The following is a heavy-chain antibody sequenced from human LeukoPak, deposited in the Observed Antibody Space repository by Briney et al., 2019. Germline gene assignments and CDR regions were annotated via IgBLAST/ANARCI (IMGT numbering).Heavy chain of an antibody. V-gene: IGHV4-38-2*02. J-gene: IGHJ4*02. D-gene: IGHD6-13*01. CDR2: IYHSGST. CDR1: GYSISSGYY. CDR3: ARLEQQLAVAEY. Sequence: SETLSLTCTVSGYSISSGYYWGWIRQPPGKGLEWIGSIYHSGSTYYNPSLKSRVTISVDTSKSQFSLKLSSVTAADTAVYYCARLEQQLAVAEYWGQGTLVTVSS.